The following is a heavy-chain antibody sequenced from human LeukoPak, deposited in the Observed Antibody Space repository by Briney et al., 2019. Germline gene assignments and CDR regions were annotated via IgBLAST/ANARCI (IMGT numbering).Heavy chain of an antibody. CDR3: AKVHYDFWSGTNIDY. J-gene: IGHJ4*02. D-gene: IGHD3-3*01. CDR1: GFTFSSYG. CDR2: ISCDGSNK. Sequence: GGSLRLSCAASGFTFSSYGMHWVRQAPGKGLGWVAVISCDGSNKYYADSVKGRFTISRDNSKNTLYLQMNSLRAEDTAVYYCAKVHYDFWSGTNIDYWGQGTLVTVSS. V-gene: IGHV3-30*18.